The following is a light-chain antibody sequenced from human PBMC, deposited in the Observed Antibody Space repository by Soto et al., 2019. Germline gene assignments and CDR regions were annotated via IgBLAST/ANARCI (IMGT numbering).Light chain of an antibody. CDR1: QSVRSN. CDR3: QQYNDWPPYT. CDR2: DAS. Sequence: EIVMTQSPATLSVSPGERATLSCRASQSVRSNLAWYQQKPGQAPRLLIYDASTRATGIPARFSGSASGTDFTLTLSSLQSEDFAAYYCQQYNDWPPYTFGQGTKLEIK. J-gene: IGKJ2*01. V-gene: IGKV3-15*01.